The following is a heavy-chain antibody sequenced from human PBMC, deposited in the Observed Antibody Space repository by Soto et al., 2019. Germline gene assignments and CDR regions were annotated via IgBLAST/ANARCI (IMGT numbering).Heavy chain of an antibody. CDR1: VGTFSSYA. V-gene: IGHV1-69*01. CDR2: IIPIFGTA. Sequence: QVQLVQSGAEVKKPGSSVKVSCKASVGTFSSYAISWVRQAPGQGLEWMGRIIPIFGTANYAQKFQGRVTITAAESTSTAYMELSSLVSEDRAVYYCARDRDSSSWGNWFDPWGQGTLVTVSS. D-gene: IGHD6-13*01. J-gene: IGHJ5*02. CDR3: ARDRDSSSWGNWFDP.